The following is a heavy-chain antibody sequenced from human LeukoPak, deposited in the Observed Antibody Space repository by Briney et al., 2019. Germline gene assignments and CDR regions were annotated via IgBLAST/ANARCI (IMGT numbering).Heavy chain of an antibody. CDR1: GFTFSSYW. CDR3: ARNRGDYDFWSGYSNYYYYMDV. CDR2: IKQDGSEK. V-gene: IGHV3-7*01. Sequence: GGSLRLSCAASGFTFSSYWMSWVRQAPGKGLEWVANIKQDGSEKYYVDSVKGRFTISRDNAKNSLYLQMSSLRAEDTAVYYCARNRGDYDFWSGYSNYYYYMDVWGKGTTVTVSS. D-gene: IGHD3-3*01. J-gene: IGHJ6*03.